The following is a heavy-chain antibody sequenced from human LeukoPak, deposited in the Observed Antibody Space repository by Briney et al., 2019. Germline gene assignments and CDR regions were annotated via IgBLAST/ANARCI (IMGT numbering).Heavy chain of an antibody. CDR2: IIPILGIA. V-gene: IGHV1-69*04. CDR1: GGTFSSYA. CDR3: AREGSYGFGTDAFDI. D-gene: IGHD5-18*01. Sequence: ASVKVSCKASGGTFSSYAISWVRQAPGQGLEWMGRIIPILGIANYAQKFQGRVTITADKSTSTAYMELSSLRSEDTAAYYCAREGSYGFGTDAFDIWGQGTMVTISS. J-gene: IGHJ3*02.